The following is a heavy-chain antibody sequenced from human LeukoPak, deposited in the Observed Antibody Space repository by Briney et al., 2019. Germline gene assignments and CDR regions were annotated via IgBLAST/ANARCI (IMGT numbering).Heavy chain of an antibody. V-gene: IGHV4-39*07. D-gene: IGHD3-10*01. CDR2: IYYSGST. CDR1: GGSISSSSYY. Sequence: SETLSLTCTVSGGSISSSSYYWVWIRQPPGNGLEWIGTIYYSGSTYYNPSLKSRVTISVDTSKNQFSLRLSSVTAADTAVYYCARAPGGYGSGSRGAFDIWGQGTMVTVSS. CDR3: ARAPGGYGSGSRGAFDI. J-gene: IGHJ3*02.